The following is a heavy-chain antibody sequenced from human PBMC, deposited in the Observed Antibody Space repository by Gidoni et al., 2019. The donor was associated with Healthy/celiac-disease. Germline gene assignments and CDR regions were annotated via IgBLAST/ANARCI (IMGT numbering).Heavy chain of an antibody. J-gene: IGHJ3*02. V-gene: IGHV3-30*18. CDR3: AKVSGEETINAFDI. Sequence: QVQLVESGGGVVQPGRSLRLSCAASGFTFSSYGMHWVRQAPGKGLEWVAVISYDGSNKYYADSVKGRFTISRDNSKNTLYLQMNSLRAEDTAVYYCAKVSGEETINAFDIWGQGTMVTVSS. CDR2: ISYDGSNK. D-gene: IGHD4-17*01. CDR1: GFTFSSYG.